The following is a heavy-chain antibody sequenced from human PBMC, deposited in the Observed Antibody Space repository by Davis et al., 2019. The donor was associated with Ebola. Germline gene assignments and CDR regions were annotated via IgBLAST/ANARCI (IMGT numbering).Heavy chain of an antibody. CDR1: GFTFSSYS. CDR3: ARAYCSSTSCYTRGYYFDY. CDR2: ISSSSSTI. D-gene: IGHD2-2*02. J-gene: IGHJ4*02. V-gene: IGHV3-48*01. Sequence: GESLKISCAASGFTFSSYSMNWVRQAPGKGLEWVSYISSSSSTIYYADSVKGRFTISRDNSKNTLYLQMNSLRAEDTAVYYCARAYCSSTSCYTRGYYFDYWGQGTLVTVSS.